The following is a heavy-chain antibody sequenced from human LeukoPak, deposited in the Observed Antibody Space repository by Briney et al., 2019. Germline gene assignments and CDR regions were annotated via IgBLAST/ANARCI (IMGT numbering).Heavy chain of an antibody. V-gene: IGHV1-8*03. CDR3: ARDLKRDFWSGYYKGRFDP. CDR2: MNPNSGNT. Sequence: ASVKVSCKASGYTFTSYDINWVRQATGQGLEWMGWMNPNSGNTGYAQKFQGRVTITRNTSISTAYMELRSLRSDDTAVYYCARDLKRDFWSGYYKGRFDPWGQGTLVTVSS. CDR1: GYTFTSYD. J-gene: IGHJ5*02. D-gene: IGHD3-3*01.